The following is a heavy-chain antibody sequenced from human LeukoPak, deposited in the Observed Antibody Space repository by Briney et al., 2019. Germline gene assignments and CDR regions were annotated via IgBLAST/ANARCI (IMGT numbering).Heavy chain of an antibody. CDR2: IYHSGST. CDR3: ARHPELFGGSAFDI. D-gene: IGHD2-15*01. Sequence: SEILSLTCAVSGYSISSGNYWGRFRRPPGKGLEWIGSIYHSGSTSYYPSLKSRVTISTDTTKNQCSLRRSSVAAADTAVYYCARHPELFGGSAFDIWGQGTMVTVSS. V-gene: IGHV4-38-2*01. J-gene: IGHJ3*02. CDR1: GYSISSGNY.